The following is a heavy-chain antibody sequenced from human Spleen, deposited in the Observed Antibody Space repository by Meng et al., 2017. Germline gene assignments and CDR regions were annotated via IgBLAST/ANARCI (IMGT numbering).Heavy chain of an antibody. CDR2: VNPSGGT. CDR3: ARGGPLSSDWHKWAYY. J-gene: IGHJ4*02. Sequence: QVQLQQWGARLLKPSETLSLTCSVYSESFSGYYYSWIRQPLGKGLEWIGEVNPSGGTSYNPSLKGRVTIAVDTSKNQFSLRLISLTAADTAMYFCARGGPLSSDWHKWAYYWGLGTLVTVSS. CDR1: SESFSGYY. V-gene: IGHV4-34*01. D-gene: IGHD6-19*01.